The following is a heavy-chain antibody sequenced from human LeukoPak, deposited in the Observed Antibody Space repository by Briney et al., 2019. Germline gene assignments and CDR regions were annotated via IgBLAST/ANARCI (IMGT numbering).Heavy chain of an antibody. CDR3: VKAGCSSTRCYGNY. D-gene: IGHD2-2*01. CDR2: ISSNGGST. V-gene: IGHV3-64D*09. CDR1: GFTFSDYA. J-gene: IGHJ4*02. Sequence: PGGSLRLSCSASGFTFSDYAIHWVRQAPGKGLEYVSAISSNGGSTYYADSVEGRFTISRDNSKNTLYLQMSSLRAEDTAVYYCVKAGCSSTRCYGNYWGQGTLVTVSS.